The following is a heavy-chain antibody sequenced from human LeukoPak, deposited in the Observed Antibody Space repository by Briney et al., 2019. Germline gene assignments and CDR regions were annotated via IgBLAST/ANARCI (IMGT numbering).Heavy chain of an antibody. D-gene: IGHD1-14*01. J-gene: IGHJ4*02. V-gene: IGHV4-34*01. CDR1: GASITSDY. Sequence: SETLSLTCSVSGASITSDYWSWIRQPPGKGLEWIGEIRPDGTTTYNPSLKTRVSISLDTSNIHSPLRRRSRAAADTAVYYCARRRKSTDNWGQGSLVTVSS. CDR3: ARRRKSTDN. CDR2: IRPDGTT.